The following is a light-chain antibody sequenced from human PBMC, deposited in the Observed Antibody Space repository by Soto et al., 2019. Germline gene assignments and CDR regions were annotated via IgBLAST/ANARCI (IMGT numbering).Light chain of an antibody. V-gene: IGKV2-30*02. CDR1: QSLVHSDGNTH. Sequence: DVEMTQSPLSLPVSPGQPASISCRSSQSLVHSDGNTHLNWFQQRPGQSPRRLISRAYQRGSGVPDRFSGSGSGTDFTLKISRVEAEDVAVYYCMQGTHWPWTLGQGTKVEIK. CDR3: MQGTHWPWT. CDR2: RAY. J-gene: IGKJ1*01.